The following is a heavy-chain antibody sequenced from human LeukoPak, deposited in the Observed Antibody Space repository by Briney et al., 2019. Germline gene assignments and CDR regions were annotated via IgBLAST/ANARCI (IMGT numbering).Heavy chain of an antibody. CDR2: FSGSGGTT. D-gene: IGHD3-22*01. Sequence: GGSLRLSCAASGFTFSSYAMNWVRQAPGRGLEWVSGFSGSGGTTYYADSVKGRFTISRDNAKNSLYLQMNSLRAEDTAVYYCARVTTSNQHWGQGTLVTVSS. CDR3: ARVTTSNQH. CDR1: GFTFSSYA. V-gene: IGHV3-23*01. J-gene: IGHJ1*01.